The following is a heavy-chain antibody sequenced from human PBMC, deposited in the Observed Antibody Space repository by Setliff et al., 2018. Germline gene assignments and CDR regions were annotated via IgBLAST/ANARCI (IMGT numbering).Heavy chain of an antibody. CDR2: TIPMFGSA. J-gene: IGHJ6*03. CDR3: AREGVDIRSSTDYRYYMDV. CDR1: GGTFRSYG. D-gene: IGHD5-12*01. V-gene: IGHV1-69*05. Sequence: SVKVSCKASGGTFRSYGISWVRQAPGQGLEWMGGTIPMFGSANYAQTFQGRVTIITDEFTGTAYMELSSLRTEDTAVYYRAREGVDIRSSTDYRYYMDVWGKGTTVTVSS.